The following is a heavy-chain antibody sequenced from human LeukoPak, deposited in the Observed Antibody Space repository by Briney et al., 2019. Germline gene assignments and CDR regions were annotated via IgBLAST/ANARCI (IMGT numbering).Heavy chain of an antibody. CDR3: ARDFGELFGMDV. J-gene: IGHJ6*04. D-gene: IGHD3-10*01. V-gene: IGHV1-2*02. Sequence: VASVKVSCKASGYTFTGYYMHWVRQAPGQGLEWMGWINPNTGGTNYAQKFQGRATMTRDTSISTAYMELSRLRSDDTAVYYCARDFGELFGMDVWGKGTTVTVSS. CDR2: INPNTGGT. CDR1: GYTFTGYY.